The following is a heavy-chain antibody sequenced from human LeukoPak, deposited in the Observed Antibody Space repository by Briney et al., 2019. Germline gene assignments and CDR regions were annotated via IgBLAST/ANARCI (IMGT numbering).Heavy chain of an antibody. CDR2: ISGSGGST. Sequence: PGGSLRLSCAASGFTFSSYGMSWVRQAPGKGLEWVSAISGSGGSTYYADSVKGRFTISRDNAENTLFLQMNSLRVEDTAVYYCARDASGYTYRSWFDPWGQGTLVTVSS. J-gene: IGHJ5*02. D-gene: IGHD5-18*01. V-gene: IGHV3-23*01. CDR1: GFTFSSYG. CDR3: ARDASGYTYRSWFDP.